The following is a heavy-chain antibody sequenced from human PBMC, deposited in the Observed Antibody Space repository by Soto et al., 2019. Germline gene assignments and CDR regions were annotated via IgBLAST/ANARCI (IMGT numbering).Heavy chain of an antibody. CDR2: MNPNSGNT. CDR1: GGTFSSYD. D-gene: IGHD6-19*01. J-gene: IGHJ6*02. Sequence: ASVKVSCKASGGTFSSYDIHWVRQATGQGLEWMGWMNPNSGNTGYAQKFQGRVTMTRNTSISTAYMELSSLRSEDTAVYYCASGGWASADQWLDLYYDYYGMDVWGQGTTVNVSS. CDR3: ASGGWASADQWLDLYYDYYGMDV. V-gene: IGHV1-8*02.